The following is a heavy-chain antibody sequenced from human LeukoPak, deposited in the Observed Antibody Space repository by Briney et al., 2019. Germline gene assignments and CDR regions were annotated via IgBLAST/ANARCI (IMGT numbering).Heavy chain of an antibody. CDR3: TQYGDNANLDY. Sequence: GGSLRLSCTTSGYTFGDYAMSWVRQAPGKGLEWVGFIRSKTYGGTTEHAASVKGRFTISRDDSKSIAYLQMNSLKTEDTAVYYCTQYGDNANLDYWGQGTLVTVSS. D-gene: IGHD4-17*01. J-gene: IGHJ4*02. CDR2: IRSKTYGGTT. CDR1: GYTFGDYA. V-gene: IGHV3-49*04.